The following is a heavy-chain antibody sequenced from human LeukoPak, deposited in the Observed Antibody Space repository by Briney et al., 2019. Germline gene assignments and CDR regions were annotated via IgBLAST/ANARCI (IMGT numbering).Heavy chain of an antibody. Sequence: SETLSLTCAVYGGSFSSYYWSWIRQPPGKGLEWIGEINHSGSTNYNPSLKSRVTISVDTSKNQFSLKLSSVTAADTAVHYCARTTPDSSGWPGWGQGTLVTVSS. CDR3: ARTTPDSSGWPG. CDR1: GGSFSSYY. J-gene: IGHJ4*02. D-gene: IGHD6-19*01. CDR2: INHSGST. V-gene: IGHV4-34*01.